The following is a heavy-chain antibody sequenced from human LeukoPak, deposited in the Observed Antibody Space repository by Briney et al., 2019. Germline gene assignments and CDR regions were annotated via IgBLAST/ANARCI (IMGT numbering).Heavy chain of an antibody. J-gene: IGHJ4*02. CDR3: ATGSCSGAGCNYGTPLDY. V-gene: IGHV3-NL1*01. Sequence: GGSLRLSCAASGFTFSSYGMHWVRRASGEGLEWVSVIYSSGTTYYADSVKGRFTISRDNSKNTLYLQMSSLRVEDTAMYYCATGSCSGAGCNYGTPLDYWGQGTLLTVSS. CDR2: IYSSGTT. CDR1: GFTFSSYG. D-gene: IGHD2-15*01.